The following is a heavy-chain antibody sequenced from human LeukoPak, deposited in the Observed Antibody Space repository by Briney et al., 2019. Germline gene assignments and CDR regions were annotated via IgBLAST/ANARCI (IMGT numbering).Heavy chain of an antibody. Sequence: HSETLSLTCAVSGGSISSSSYYWGWIRQPPGKGLEWIGSIYYSGSTYYNPSLKSRVTISVGTSKNQFSLKLSSVTAADTAVYYCAALRYFDWLPNRSFDPWGQGTLVTVSS. V-gene: IGHV4-39*07. CDR1: GGSISSSSYY. CDR2: IYYSGST. CDR3: AALRYFDWLPNRSFDP. D-gene: IGHD3-9*01. J-gene: IGHJ5*02.